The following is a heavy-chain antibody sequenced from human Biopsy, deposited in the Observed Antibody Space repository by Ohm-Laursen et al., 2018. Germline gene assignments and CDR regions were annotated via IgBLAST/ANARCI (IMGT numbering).Heavy chain of an antibody. J-gene: IGHJ4*02. CDR2: MNPDSGNT. D-gene: IGHD2-8*01. Sequence: ASVKVSCKTSGYPFAFYETNWVRQATGQGLEWLGWMNPDSGNTGSAQKFHDRVTMTMNTSINTAYLELSSLRSEDTAVYYCARFDNGFDKWGQGTLVTVSS. V-gene: IGHV1-8*01. CDR3: ARFDNGFDK. CDR1: GYPFAFYE.